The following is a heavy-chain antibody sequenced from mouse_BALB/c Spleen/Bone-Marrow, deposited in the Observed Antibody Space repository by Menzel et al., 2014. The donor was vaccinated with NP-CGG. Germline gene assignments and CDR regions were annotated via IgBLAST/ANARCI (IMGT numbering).Heavy chain of an antibody. CDR1: GFTFSSYG. CDR2: ISGGGSYI. D-gene: IGHD2-14*01. V-gene: IGHV5-9-2*01. J-gene: IGHJ4*01. Sequence: EVQLQQSGGGLVKPGGSLKLSCAASGFTFSSYGMSWVRQTPEKRLEWVATISGGGSYIYYPDSVKGRFTISRDNAKNNLYLQMSSLRSEDTALYYCARGHYRYDAYAMDYWGQGTSVTVSS. CDR3: ARGHYRYDAYAMDY.